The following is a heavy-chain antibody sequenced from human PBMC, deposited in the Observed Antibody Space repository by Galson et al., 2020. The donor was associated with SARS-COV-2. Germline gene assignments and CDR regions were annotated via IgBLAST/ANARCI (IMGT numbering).Heavy chain of an antibody. CDR1: VYSFTNYF. CDR3: ARHGASSGWYEGIDY. Sequence: GESLKISCRTSVYSFTNYFIGRVRQMPGQGLEWMGIIYPDYSYTIYSPSFQGQVTISADKSISTAFLQWSSLKASDTAIYYCARHGASSGWYEGIDYWGQGTLVTVSS. J-gene: IGHJ4*02. D-gene: IGHD6-19*01. CDR2: IYPDYSYT. V-gene: IGHV5-51*01.